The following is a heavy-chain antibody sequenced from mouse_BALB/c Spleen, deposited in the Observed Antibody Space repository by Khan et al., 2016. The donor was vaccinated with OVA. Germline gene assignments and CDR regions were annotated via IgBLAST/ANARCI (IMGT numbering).Heavy chain of an antibody. V-gene: IGHV3-2*02. D-gene: IGHD3-1*01. J-gene: IGHJ4*01. Sequence: EVQLQESGPGLVKPSQSLSLTCTVTGYSITSNYAWTLIRQFPGNHLAWMGYITNHGITNYNPSLKSRLSLTLDNTTNQFFLQLNSLTTEDTAAYYCASGHECCYAMDYWGQGTSVTVAS. CDR3: ASGHECCYAMDY. CDR1: GYSITSNYA. CDR2: ITNHGIT.